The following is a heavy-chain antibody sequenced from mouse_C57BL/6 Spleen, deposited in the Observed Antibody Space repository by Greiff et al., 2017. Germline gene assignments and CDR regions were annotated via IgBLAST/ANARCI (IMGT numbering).Heavy chain of an antibody. Sequence: EVKLMESGGGLVKPGGSLKLSCAASGFTFSDYGMHWVRQAPEKGLEWVAYFSSGSSTIDYADTVKGRFTISRDNAKNTLFLQMTSLSSEDAALYYCARTAQAYFDYWGKGTTLTVSS. V-gene: IGHV5-17*01. CDR1: GFTFSDYG. J-gene: IGHJ2*01. CDR3: ARTAQAYFDY. CDR2: FSSGSSTI. D-gene: IGHD3-2*02.